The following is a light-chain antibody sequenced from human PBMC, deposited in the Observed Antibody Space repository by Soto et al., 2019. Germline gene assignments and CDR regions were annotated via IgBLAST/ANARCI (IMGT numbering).Light chain of an antibody. Sequence: ETVMTQSPATLSVSPGERATLSCWASQSVNSNLAWYQQKLGQAPRVLIYGASTRATGIPASFSGSGSETEFILTISSLQSEDSATYYCQHYNTWPWTFGQGTKGDNK. CDR3: QHYNTWPWT. CDR1: QSVNSN. J-gene: IGKJ1*01. V-gene: IGKV3-15*01. CDR2: GAS.